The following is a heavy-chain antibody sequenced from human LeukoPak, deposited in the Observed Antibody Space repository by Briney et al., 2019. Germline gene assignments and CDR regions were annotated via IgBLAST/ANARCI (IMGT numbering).Heavy chain of an antibody. CDR1: GGSFSGYY. J-gene: IGHJ5*02. V-gene: IGHV4-34*01. Sequence: SETLSLTCAVYGGSFSGYYWSWIRQPPGKGLEWIGEINHSGSTNYNPSLKSRVTISVDTSKNQFPLKLSSVTAADTAVYYCARGRYCSGGSCSFDPWGQGTLVTVSS. CDR3: ARGRYCSGGSCSFDP. CDR2: INHSGST. D-gene: IGHD2-15*01.